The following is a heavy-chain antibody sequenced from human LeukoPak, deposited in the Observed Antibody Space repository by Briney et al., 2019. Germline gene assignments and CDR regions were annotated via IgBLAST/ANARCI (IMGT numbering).Heavy chain of an antibody. Sequence: GGSLRLSCAASGFSFSGYSMNWVRQAPGKGLEWVSSISSRSSYIYSADSLKGRFTISRDNAKNSLHLQMKGLRVEDTAVYYCARGAFDYPGRDYFDYWGQGTQVTVSS. D-gene: IGHD3-9*01. CDR1: GFSFSGYS. V-gene: IGHV3-21*06. CDR2: ISSRSSYI. J-gene: IGHJ4*02. CDR3: ARGAFDYPGRDYFDY.